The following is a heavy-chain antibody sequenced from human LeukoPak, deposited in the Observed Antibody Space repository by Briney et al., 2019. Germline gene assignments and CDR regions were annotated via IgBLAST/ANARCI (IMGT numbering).Heavy chain of an antibody. Sequence: PSETLSLTSVVSRFSISSGYYWGWIRQPPGKGLEWIGSVYHSGSTSYNPSLKSRLTISVDTSKNQFSLKLSSVTAADTAIYYCARDLVTSTYNWFDPWGQGTLVTVSP. CDR2: VYHSGST. CDR3: ARDLVTSTYNWFDP. V-gene: IGHV4-38-2*02. CDR1: RFSISSGYY. J-gene: IGHJ5*02. D-gene: IGHD2-21*02.